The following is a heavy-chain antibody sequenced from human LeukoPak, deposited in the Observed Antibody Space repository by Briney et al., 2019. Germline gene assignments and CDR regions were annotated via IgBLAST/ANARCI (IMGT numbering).Heavy chain of an antibody. V-gene: IGHV1-18*01. Sequence: GASVKVSCKASGGTFSSYAISWVRQAPGQGLEWMGWISTYNGNTNYAQKFQGRVTMTTDTSTSTAYMELRSLRSDDTAIYYCAREGYSSIWYPRRYFDLWGRGTLVTVSS. D-gene: IGHD6-13*01. CDR3: AREGYSSIWYPRRYFDL. CDR1: GGTFSSYA. J-gene: IGHJ2*01. CDR2: ISTYNGNT.